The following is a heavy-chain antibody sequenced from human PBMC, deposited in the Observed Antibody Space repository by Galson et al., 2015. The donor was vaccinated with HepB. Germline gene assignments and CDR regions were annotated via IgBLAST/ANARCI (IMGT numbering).Heavy chain of an antibody. V-gene: IGHV1-3*01. D-gene: IGHD3-10*01. CDR2: ISAANGNR. Sequence: SVTVSCKASGYTFSTYTMHWVRQAPGQRLEWMGWISAANGNRQSTQKFQGRVTINRDISASTAYMELSSLRSEDTAVYYCVRGPPSGVRGGVDYWGQGTLVTVSS. J-gene: IGHJ4*02. CDR1: GYTFSTYT. CDR3: VRGPPSGVRGGVDY.